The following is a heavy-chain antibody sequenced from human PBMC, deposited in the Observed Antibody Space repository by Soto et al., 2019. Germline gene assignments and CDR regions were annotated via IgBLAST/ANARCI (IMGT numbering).Heavy chain of an antibody. Sequence: GGSLRLSCAASGFTFSSYGMHWVRQAPGKGLEWVADISYDGSNKYYADSVKGRFTISRDNSKNTLYLQMNSLRAEDTAVYYCAKFLFLFCVVMCMDVWGQGTTVTVSS. CDR1: GFTFSSYG. J-gene: IGHJ6*02. V-gene: IGHV3-30*18. D-gene: IGHD3-9*01. CDR2: ISYDGSNK. CDR3: AKFLFLFCVVMCMDV.